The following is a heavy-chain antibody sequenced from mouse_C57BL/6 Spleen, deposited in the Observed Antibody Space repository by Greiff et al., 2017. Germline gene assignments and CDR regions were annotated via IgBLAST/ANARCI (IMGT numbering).Heavy chain of an antibody. J-gene: IGHJ4*01. CDR1: GYAFSSYW. Sequence: VQLQQSGAELVKPGASVKISCKASGYAFSSYWMNWVKQRPGKGLEWIGQIYPGDGDTNYNGKFKGKATLTADKSSSKAYMQLSSLTSEDSAVYFCARLYYGSRYYAMDYWGQGTSVTVSS. D-gene: IGHD1-1*01. CDR2: IYPGDGDT. CDR3: ARLYYGSRYYAMDY. V-gene: IGHV1-80*01.